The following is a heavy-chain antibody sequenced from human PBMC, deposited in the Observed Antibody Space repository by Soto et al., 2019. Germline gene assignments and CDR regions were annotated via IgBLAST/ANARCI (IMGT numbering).Heavy chain of an antibody. CDR2: IYYSGSS. CDR1: GVTIISSSYY. V-gene: IGHV4-39*01. J-gene: IGHJ4*02. CDR3: ARLGTDYYGSGSVIGY. Sequence: PSETLSLTCTFSGVTIISSSYYRGRIRQPPGKGLEWMGSIYYSGSSYYNPSLKSRVTISVDTSKNQFSLKLSSVTAADTTVYYCARLGTDYYGSGSVIGYWGQGTLVTVSS. D-gene: IGHD3-10*01.